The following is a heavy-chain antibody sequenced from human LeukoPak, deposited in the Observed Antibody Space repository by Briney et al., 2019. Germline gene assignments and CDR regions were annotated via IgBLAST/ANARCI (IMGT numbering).Heavy chain of an antibody. J-gene: IGHJ6*02. V-gene: IGHV1-46*01. Sequence: ASVNVSCKASGYTFTSYYMHWVRQAPGQGLEWMGIINPSGGSTSYAQKFQGRVTMTRDTSTSTVYMELSSLRSEDTAVYYCARDRVRFLEWLLRIRFYYYYGMDVWGQGTTVTVSS. CDR2: INPSGGST. CDR1: GYTFTSYY. D-gene: IGHD3-3*01. CDR3: ARDRVRFLEWLLRIRFYYYYGMDV.